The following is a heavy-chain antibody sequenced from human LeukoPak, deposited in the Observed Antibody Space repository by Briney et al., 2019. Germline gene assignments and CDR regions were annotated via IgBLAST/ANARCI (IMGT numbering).Heavy chain of an antibody. CDR3: AKDPYSSSWQRNFYYYYGMDV. D-gene: IGHD6-13*01. CDR1: GYTLTELS. Sequence: GASVKVSCKVSGYTLTELSMHWVRQAPGKGLEWMGGFDPEDGETIYAQKFQGRVTMTEDTSTDTAYMELSSLRSEDTAVYYCAKDPYSSSWQRNFYYYYGMDVWGQGTTVTVSS. V-gene: IGHV1-24*01. CDR2: FDPEDGET. J-gene: IGHJ6*02.